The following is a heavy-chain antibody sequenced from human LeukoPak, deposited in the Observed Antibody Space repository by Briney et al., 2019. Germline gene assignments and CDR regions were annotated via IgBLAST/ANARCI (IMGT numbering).Heavy chain of an antibody. CDR3: AREDITAQGAKYYFDY. D-gene: IGHD4/OR15-4a*01. CDR2: ISVSGSGGST. Sequence: GGSLRLSCAASGFTFSTYAVNWVRQAPGKGLEWVSTISVSGSGGSTFYADSVKGRFTISRDNSKNTLYLQMNSLRAEDTAVYYCAREDITAQGAKYYFDYWGQGTLVTVSS. J-gene: IGHJ4*02. V-gene: IGHV3-23*01. CDR1: GFTFSTYA.